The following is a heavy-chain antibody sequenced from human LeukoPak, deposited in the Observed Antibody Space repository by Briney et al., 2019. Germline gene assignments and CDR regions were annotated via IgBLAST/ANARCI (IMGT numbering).Heavy chain of an antibody. D-gene: IGHD1-26*01. V-gene: IGHV1-8*01. J-gene: IGHJ4*02. Sequence: GASVKVSCKASGYTFTSYDINWVRQATGQGLEWMGWMNPNSSNTGYAQKFQGRVTMTRNTSISTAYMELSSLRSEDTAVYYCARNIVGASAFDYWGQGTLVTVSS. CDR3: ARNIVGASAFDY. CDR2: MNPNSSNT. CDR1: GYTFTSYD.